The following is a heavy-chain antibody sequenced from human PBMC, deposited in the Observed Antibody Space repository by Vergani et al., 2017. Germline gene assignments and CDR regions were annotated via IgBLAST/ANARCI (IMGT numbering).Heavy chain of an antibody. CDR2: IKSKTDGGTT. J-gene: IGHJ4*02. CDR3: TTVSDFWSGRYYFDY. D-gene: IGHD3-3*01. Sequence: EVQLVESGGGLVKPGGSLRLSCAASGFTFSNAWMSWVRQAPGKGLEWVGRIKSKTDGGTTDYAAPVTGRFTISRDDSTTTLYLQMNSLKTEDTAVYYCTTVSDFWSGRYYFDYWGQGTLVTVSS. V-gene: IGHV3-15*01. CDR1: GFTFSNAW.